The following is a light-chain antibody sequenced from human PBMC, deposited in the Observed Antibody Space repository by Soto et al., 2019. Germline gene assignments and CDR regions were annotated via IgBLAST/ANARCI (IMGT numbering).Light chain of an antibody. CDR2: GAS. CDR1: QTITNN. J-gene: IGKJ1*01. Sequence: EIVMTQSPATLSVSPGESATLSCRASQTITNNLAWYQQKPGQAPRLLIYGASTRAAGIPDRFSGSGSATEFTLTVSRLEPEDFAVYYCQQYGSSPETFGQGTKVDIK. CDR3: QQYGSSPET. V-gene: IGKV3-15*01.